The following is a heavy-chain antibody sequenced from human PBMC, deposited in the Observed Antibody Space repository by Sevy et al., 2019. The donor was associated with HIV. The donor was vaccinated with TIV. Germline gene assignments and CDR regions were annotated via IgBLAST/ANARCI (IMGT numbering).Heavy chain of an antibody. CDR2: ISFDGSNK. Sequence: GGSLRLSCAASGFSFSTYGLHWVRQAPGKGLEWVALISFDGSNKYYADSVKGRFAISRDNSNNTLYLEMNSLRREDTAVYYCASVRGYSTRILGRFDHWGQGTLVTVSS. V-gene: IGHV3-30*03. D-gene: IGHD5-12*01. CDR3: ASVRGYSTRILGRFDH. J-gene: IGHJ4*02. CDR1: GFSFSTYG.